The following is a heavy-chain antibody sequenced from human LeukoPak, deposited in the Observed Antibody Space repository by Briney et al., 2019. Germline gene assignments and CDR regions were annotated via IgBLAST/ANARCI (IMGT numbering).Heavy chain of an antibody. CDR2: ISGSGGST. J-gene: IGHJ4*02. Sequence: GGSLRLSCAASGFTFSSYAMSWVRQAPGKGLEWVSAISGSGGSTYYADSVKGRFTISRDNSKNTLYLQMNGLRAEDTAVYYCAKALVGATNFDYWGQGTLVTVSS. CDR3: AKALVGATNFDY. CDR1: GFTFSSYA. V-gene: IGHV3-23*01. D-gene: IGHD1-26*01.